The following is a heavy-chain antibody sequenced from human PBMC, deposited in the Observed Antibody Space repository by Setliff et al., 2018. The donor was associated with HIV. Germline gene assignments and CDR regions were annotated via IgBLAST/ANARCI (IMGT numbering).Heavy chain of an antibody. J-gene: IGHJ4*02. D-gene: IGHD3-9*01. CDR1: GFTFSSYA. CDR2: ISYDGNNK. CDR3: ARDRTYYDILTGYYGLDY. V-gene: IGHV3-30*01. Sequence: GGSLRLSCAASGFTFSSYAMHWVRQAPGKGLEWVAIISYDGNNKYYADSVKGRFTISRDNSKKTLYLQMNSLRAEDTAVYYCARDRTYYDILTGYYGLDYWGQGTLVTVS.